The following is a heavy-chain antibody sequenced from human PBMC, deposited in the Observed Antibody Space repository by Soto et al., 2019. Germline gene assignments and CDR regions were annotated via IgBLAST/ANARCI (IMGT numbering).Heavy chain of an antibody. CDR3: ARGGIRGYSYVGTYYYYMDV. CDR2: IYYSGST. V-gene: IGHV4-61*08. J-gene: IGHJ6*03. CDR1: GDSISRGDYY. Sequence: SETLSLTCTVSGDSISRGDYYWSWIRQPPGKGLEWIGYIYYSGSTNYNPSLKSRVTISVDTSKNQFSLKLSSVTAADTAVYYCARGGIRGYSYVGTYYYYMDVWGKGTTVTVSS. D-gene: IGHD5-18*01.